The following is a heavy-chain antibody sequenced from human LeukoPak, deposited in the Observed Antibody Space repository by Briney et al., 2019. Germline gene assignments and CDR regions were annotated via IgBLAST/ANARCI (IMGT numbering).Heavy chain of an antibody. CDR2: ISGSGCST. V-gene: IGHV3-23*01. J-gene: IGHJ4*02. CDR1: GFTFSSYA. CDR3: ARVLDVLVPAAILDY. Sequence: GGSLRLSCAASGFTFSSYAMSWVRQAPGKGLEWVSAISGSGCSTYYADSVKGRFTISRDNSKNTLYLQMNSLRAEDTAVYYCARVLDVLVPAAILDYWGQGTLVTVSS. D-gene: IGHD2-2*02.